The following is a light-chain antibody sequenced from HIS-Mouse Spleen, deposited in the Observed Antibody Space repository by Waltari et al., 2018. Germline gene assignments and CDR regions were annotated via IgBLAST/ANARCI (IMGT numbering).Light chain of an antibody. CDR3: QQLNSYPPT. CDR1: QGISSY. Sequence: DIQVTQSPSFLSASVGHRVTITCRAIQGISSYLAWYQQKPGKAPKLLIYAASTLQSGVPSRFSGSGSGTEFTLTISSLQPEDFATYYCQQLNSYPPTFGQGTKVEIK. CDR2: AAS. J-gene: IGKJ1*01. V-gene: IGKV1-9*01.